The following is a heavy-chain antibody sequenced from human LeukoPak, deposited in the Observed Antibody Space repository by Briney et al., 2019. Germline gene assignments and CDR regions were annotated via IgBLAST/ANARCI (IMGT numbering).Heavy chain of an antibody. CDR3: ARDGYSSGSTYYFDY. J-gene: IGHJ4*02. CDR1: AFTFSSSF. Sequence: GGSLRLSCAASAFTFSSSFMHWVRHVPGKGLVWVSIIYRGGSTYYADSVKGRFTISRDNSKNTLYLQINSLRVKDTAVYYCARDGYSSGSTYYFDYWGQGTLVTVSS. V-gene: IGHV3-66*01. CDR2: IYRGGST. D-gene: IGHD6-19*01.